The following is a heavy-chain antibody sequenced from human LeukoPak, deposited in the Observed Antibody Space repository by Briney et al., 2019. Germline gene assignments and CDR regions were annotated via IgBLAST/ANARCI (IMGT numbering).Heavy chain of an antibody. J-gene: IGHJ6*03. Sequence: GGSLRLSCAASGFTFSSYWMSWVRQAPGKGLEWVANIKQDGSEKYYVDSVKGRFTISRDNAKNSLYLQMNSLRAEDTAVYYCARDGGLKWDIVVVPAAASYYMDVWGKGTTVTVSS. CDR2: IKQDGSEK. V-gene: IGHV3-7*01. CDR3: ARDGGLKWDIVVVPAAASYYMDV. CDR1: GFTFSSYW. D-gene: IGHD2-2*01.